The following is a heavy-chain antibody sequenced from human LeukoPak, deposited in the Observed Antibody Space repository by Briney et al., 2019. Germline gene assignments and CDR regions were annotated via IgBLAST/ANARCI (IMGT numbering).Heavy chain of an antibody. CDR3: ARDLHY. Sequence: GGSLRLSCATSGSTVISSYMTWVRQAPGKGLEWVSVIYSDGSAYYADSVKGRFTISRDNSKNTLFLQMNSLRAEDTAIYYCARDLHYWGQGTLVTVSS. V-gene: IGHV3-66*01. J-gene: IGHJ4*02. CDR2: IYSDGSA. CDR1: GSTVISSY.